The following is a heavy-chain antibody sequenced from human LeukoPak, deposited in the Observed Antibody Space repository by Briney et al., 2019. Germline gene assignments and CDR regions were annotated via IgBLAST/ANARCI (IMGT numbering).Heavy chain of an antibody. CDR2: INHSGGT. D-gene: IGHD6-19*01. CDR1: GGSISSGGYY. V-gene: IGHV4-39*07. Sequence: SETLSLTCTVSGGSISSGGYYWSWIRQPPGKGLEWIGEINHSGGTNYNPSLKSRVTISVDTSKNQFSLKLSSVTAADTAVYYCARVLGIAVAGPQIFDYWGQGTLVTVSS. CDR3: ARVLGIAVAGPQIFDY. J-gene: IGHJ4*02.